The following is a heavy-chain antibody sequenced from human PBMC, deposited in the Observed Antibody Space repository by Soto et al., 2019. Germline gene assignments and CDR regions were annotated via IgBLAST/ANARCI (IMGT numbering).Heavy chain of an antibody. CDR1: GYTFSNYG. D-gene: IGHD2-2*01. Sequence: ASVKVSCKTSGYTFSNYGITWVRQAPGQPLEWLGWISLYSDGTNYAQKFQGRVSMTTNTSTTTAYMELRSLRSDDTAVYYCARVVPGAAAWFGPWGQGTLVTVSS. V-gene: IGHV1-18*01. CDR2: ISLYSDGT. CDR3: ARVVPGAAAWFGP. J-gene: IGHJ5*02.